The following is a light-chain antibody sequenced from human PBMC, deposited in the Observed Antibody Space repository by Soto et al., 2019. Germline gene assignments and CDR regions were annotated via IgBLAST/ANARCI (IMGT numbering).Light chain of an antibody. Sequence: QSVLTQPPSVSGAPGQRDTISCTGTNSNIGADYGVQWYQQFPGTAPKLLIYGNNNRPSGVSDRFSGSKSATSASLAITGLQPGDEADYYCQSYDSNLVGLVFGAGTKVTVL. CDR2: GNN. J-gene: IGLJ3*02. CDR1: NSNIGADYG. CDR3: QSYDSNLVGLV. V-gene: IGLV1-40*01.